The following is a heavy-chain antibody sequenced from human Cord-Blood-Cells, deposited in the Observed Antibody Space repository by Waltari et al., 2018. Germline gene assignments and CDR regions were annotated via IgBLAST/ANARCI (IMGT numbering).Heavy chain of an antibody. CDR2: IIPIFGTA. V-gene: IGHV1-69*12. D-gene: IGHD6-13*01. J-gene: IGHJ2*01. CDR1: GGTSSSYP. CDR3: AIHPRGSPWYFDL. Sequence: VQLAQYGAEVKKPWSSVKVSCKASGGTSSSYPISCVAPAPGQGLEWMGGIIPIFGTANYAQKFQGRVTITADESTSTAYMELSSLRSEDTAVYYCAIHPRGSPWYFDLWGRGTLVTVSS.